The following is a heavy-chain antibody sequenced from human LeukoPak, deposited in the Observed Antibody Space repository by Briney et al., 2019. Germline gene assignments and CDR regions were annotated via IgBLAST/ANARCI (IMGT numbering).Heavy chain of an antibody. CDR3: AGGSGWYDEYSQH. CDR2: IYYSGST. CDR1: GGSISSSSYY. D-gene: IGHD6-19*01. Sequence: SETLSLTCTVSGGSISSSSYYWGWIRQPPGKGLEWIGSIYYSGSTYYNPSLKSRVTISVDTSKNQFSLKLSSVTAADTAVYYCAGGSGWYDEYSQHWGQGTLVTVSP. J-gene: IGHJ1*01. V-gene: IGHV4-39*01.